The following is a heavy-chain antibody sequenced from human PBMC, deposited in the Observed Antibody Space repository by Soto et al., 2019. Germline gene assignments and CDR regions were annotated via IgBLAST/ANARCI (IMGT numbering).Heavy chain of an antibody. CDR3: ATGLPHWRVRSGYYHYVMDV. CDR1: GYTFTGYY. J-gene: IGHJ6*02. D-gene: IGHD6-19*01. CDR2: INPNSGGT. Sequence: ASVKVSCKASGYTFTGYYMHWVRQAPGQGLEWMGWINPNSGGTNYAQKFQGRVTMTRDTSISTAYMELSSLRSEDTAVYYCATGLPHWRVRSGYYHYVMDVWGQGTTVAGSS. V-gene: IGHV1-2*02.